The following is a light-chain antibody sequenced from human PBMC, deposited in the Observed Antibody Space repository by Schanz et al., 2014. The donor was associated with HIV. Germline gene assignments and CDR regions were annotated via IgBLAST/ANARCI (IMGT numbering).Light chain of an antibody. CDR1: SSDVGGYNY. CDR2: DVS. CDR3: SSYTTNYTRL. V-gene: IGLV2-14*01. Sequence: QSALTQPASVSGSPGQSITISCTGTSSDVGGYNYVSWYQQHPGKAPKVMIYDVSNRPSGVSYRFSGSKSGNTASLTVSGLQAEDEADYYCSSYTTNYTRLFGTGTQLTVL. J-gene: IGLJ1*01.